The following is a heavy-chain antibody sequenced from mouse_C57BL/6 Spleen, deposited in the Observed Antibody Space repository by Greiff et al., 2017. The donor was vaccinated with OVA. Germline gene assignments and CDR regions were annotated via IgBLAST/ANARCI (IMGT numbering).Heavy chain of an antibody. J-gene: IGHJ2*01. V-gene: IGHV1-54*01. CDR1: GYAFTNYL. CDR3: ARRDYGNFDY. Sequence: VKVVESGAELVRPGTSVKVSCKASGYAFTNYLIEWVKQRPGQGLEWIGDIYPGSGSTNYNEKFKSKATLTVDTSSSTAYMQLSSLTSEDSAVYYCARRDYGNFDYWGQGTTLTVSS. CDR2: IYPGSGST. D-gene: IGHD2-1*01.